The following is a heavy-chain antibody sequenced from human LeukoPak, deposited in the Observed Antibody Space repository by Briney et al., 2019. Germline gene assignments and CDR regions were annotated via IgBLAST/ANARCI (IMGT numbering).Heavy chain of an antibody. J-gene: IGHJ5*02. V-gene: IGHV1-8*03. CDR3: AGRRARPGNWFDP. CDR2: MNPNSGNT. Sequence: ASVKVSCKASGYTFTSYDIDWVRQATGQGLEWMGWMNPNSGNTGYAQKFQGRVTITRNTSISTAYMELSSLRSEDTAVYYCAGRRARPGNWFDPWGQGTLVTVSS. D-gene: IGHD6-6*01. CDR1: GYTFTSYD.